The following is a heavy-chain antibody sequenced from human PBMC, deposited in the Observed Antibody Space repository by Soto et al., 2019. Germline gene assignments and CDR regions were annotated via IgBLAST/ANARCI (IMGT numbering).Heavy chain of an antibody. V-gene: IGHV2-5*01. CDR3: AHSLRVTTVALGGFEPYNWFDP. D-gene: IGHD4-17*01. Sequence: QITLKESGPTLVKPTQTLTLTCTFSGFSLSTSGVGVGWIRQPPGKALEWLALIYWNDDKRYSPSLKSRLTITKDTSKNQVVLTMTDMDPVDTATYYCAHSLRVTTVALGGFEPYNWFDPWGQGTLVTVSS. CDR2: IYWNDDK. J-gene: IGHJ5*02. CDR1: GFSLSTSGVG.